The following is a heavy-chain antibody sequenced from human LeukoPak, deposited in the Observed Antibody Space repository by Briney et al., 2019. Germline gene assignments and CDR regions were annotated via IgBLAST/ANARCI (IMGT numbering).Heavy chain of an antibody. V-gene: IGHV3-23*01. D-gene: IGHD3-22*01. J-gene: IGHJ4*02. Sequence: GGSLRLSCAASGFTFSSYAMSWVRQAPGKGLEWVSSISGSGDTAYYGDSMKGRITISRDNSRNTLNLQLSSLRAEDTAVYYCAKANEGRYSDSGGYYSPFDFWGQGTLVTVSS. CDR2: ISGSGDTA. CDR1: GFTFSSYA. CDR3: AKANEGRYSDSGGYYSPFDF.